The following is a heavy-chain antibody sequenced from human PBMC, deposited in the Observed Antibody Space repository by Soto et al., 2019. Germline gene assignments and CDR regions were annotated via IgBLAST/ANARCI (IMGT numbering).Heavy chain of an antibody. J-gene: IGHJ4*02. CDR1: GFTFSSYG. CDR2: IWYDGSNK. D-gene: IGHD3-22*01. CDR3: AKDLRRYYDSRIDY. Sequence: GGSLRLSCAASGFTFSSYGMHWVRQAPGKGLEWVAVIWYDGSNKYYADSVKGRFTISRDNSKNTLYLQMNSLRAEDTSVYYCAKDLRRYYDSRIDYWGQGTLVTVSS. V-gene: IGHV3-30*02.